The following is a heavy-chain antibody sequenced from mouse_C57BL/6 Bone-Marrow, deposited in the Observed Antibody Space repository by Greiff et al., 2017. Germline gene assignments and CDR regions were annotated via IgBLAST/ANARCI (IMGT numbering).Heavy chain of an antibody. J-gene: IGHJ4*01. CDR2: IWSGGST. V-gene: IGHV2-2*01. CDR3: ARKGASTYYYAMDY. CDR1: GFSFTSYG. D-gene: IGHD6-1*01. Sequence: QVQLQQSGPGLVQPSQSLSITCTVSGFSFTSYGVHWVRQSPGQGLEWLGVIWSGGSTDYNAAFISRLSISKDNSTSQVFFKMNSLPADDTAIYYCARKGASTYYYAMDYWGQGTSVTVSS.